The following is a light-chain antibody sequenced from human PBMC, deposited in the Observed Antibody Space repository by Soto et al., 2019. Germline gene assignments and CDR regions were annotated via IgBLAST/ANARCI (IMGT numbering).Light chain of an antibody. CDR3: LQDINYPWT. CDR2: AAS. Sequence: GDGVTIACRASQSISSYVSRYQQKPGKAPKLLIYAASRLEIGVPSRFSGSRSGTDFTLTISSLQPEDSATYYCLQDINYPWTFGQGTKVDIK. J-gene: IGKJ1*01. V-gene: IGKV1-6*01. CDR1: QSISSY.